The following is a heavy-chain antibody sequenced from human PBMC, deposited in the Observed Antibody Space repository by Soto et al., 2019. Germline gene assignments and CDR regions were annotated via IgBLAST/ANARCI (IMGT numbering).Heavy chain of an antibody. CDR1: GYSISSGYY. V-gene: IGHV4-38-2*01. J-gene: IGHJ4*02. D-gene: IGHD6-19*01. CDR2: IYHSGNT. CDR3: ARARIVVAGTIVDY. Sequence: SETLSLTCAVSGYSISSGYYCGWIRQPPGKGLEWIGSIYHSGNTYYNPSLKSRVTISVDTSKNHFSLKLSSVTAADTAVYYCARARIVVAGTIVDYWGQGTMVTVSS.